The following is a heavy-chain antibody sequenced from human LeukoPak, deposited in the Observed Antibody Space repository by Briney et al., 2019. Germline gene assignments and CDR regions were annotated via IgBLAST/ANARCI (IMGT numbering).Heavy chain of an antibody. CDR1: GYTFTSYG. V-gene: IGHV1-69*10. Sequence: SVKVSCKASGYTFTSYGISWVRQAPGQGLEWMGGIIPILGIANYAQKFQGRVTITADKSTSTAYMELSSLRSEDTAVYYCAREVLDTAMVLEKTDYWGQGTLVTVSS. J-gene: IGHJ4*02. CDR2: IIPILGIA. D-gene: IGHD5-18*01. CDR3: AREVLDTAMVLEKTDY.